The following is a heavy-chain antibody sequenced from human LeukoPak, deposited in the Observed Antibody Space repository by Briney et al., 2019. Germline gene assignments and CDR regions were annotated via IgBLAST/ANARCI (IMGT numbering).Heavy chain of an antibody. CDR1: GLTFSSYG. V-gene: IGHV3-33*01. CDR2: LWYDGSNK. CDR3: ARSGTIYYDSSGASSPGAFDI. Sequence: PGGSLRLSCAASGLTFSSYGMHWVRQAPGKGLEWVAVLWYDGSNKYYADSVKGRFTISRDNSKNTLYLQMNSLRAGDTAVYYCARSGTIYYDSSGASSPGAFDIWGQGTMVTVSS. D-gene: IGHD3-22*01. J-gene: IGHJ3*02.